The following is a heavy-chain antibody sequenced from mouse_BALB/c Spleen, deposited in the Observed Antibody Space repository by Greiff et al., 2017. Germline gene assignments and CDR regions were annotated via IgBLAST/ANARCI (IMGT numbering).Heavy chain of an antibody. V-gene: IGHV1-4*01. CDR2: INPSSGYT. CDR3: ASRGMITTDY. D-gene: IGHD2-4*01. CDR1: GYTFTSYT. Sequence: QVQLQQSGAELARPGASVKMSCKASGYTFTSYTMHWVKQRPGQGLEWIGNINPSSGYTNFNQKFKDKATLTVDKSSSTAYMQLSSLTSEDSAVFYCASRGMITTDYWGQGTTLTVSS. J-gene: IGHJ2*01.